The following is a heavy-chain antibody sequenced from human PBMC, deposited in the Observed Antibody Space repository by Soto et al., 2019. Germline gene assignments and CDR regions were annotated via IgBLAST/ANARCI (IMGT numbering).Heavy chain of an antibody. J-gene: IGHJ5*02. D-gene: IGHD2-2*01. CDR3: ARDSRIVATPAMGYVGFAP. Sequence: EVQLVESGGGLVKPGVSLRLSCATSGFTFSTYSMNWVRQAPGKDLEWISSISTGSTHIYYADSVKGRFTISRDNAKRSLYRQMNSLRGEDTAMYYCARDSRIVATPAMGYVGFAPWGQGTLVTVSS. V-gene: IGHV3-21*02. CDR2: ISTGSTHI. CDR1: GFTFSTYS.